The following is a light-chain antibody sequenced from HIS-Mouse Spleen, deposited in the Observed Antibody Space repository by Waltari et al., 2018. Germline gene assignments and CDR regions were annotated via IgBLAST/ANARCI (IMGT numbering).Light chain of an antibody. V-gene: IGKV4-1*01. Sequence: DMVMTQSPDSLAVSLGERATINCKSRQRVLYSSNNKNYLAWYQQKPGQPPKLLIYWASTRESGVPDRFSGSGSGTDFTLTISSLQAEDVAVYYCQQYYSTPFTFGPGTKVDIK. CDR2: WAS. CDR3: QQYYSTPFT. CDR1: QRVLYSSNNKNY. J-gene: IGKJ3*01.